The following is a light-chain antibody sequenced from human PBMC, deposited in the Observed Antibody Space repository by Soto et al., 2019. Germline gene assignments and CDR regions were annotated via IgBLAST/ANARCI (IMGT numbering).Light chain of an antibody. V-gene: IGKV3D-15*01. CDR3: QQYNDWLALT. CDR2: GAS. Sequence: EIVMTQSPATLSVSPGERATLSCRASQSVTSNLAWYQKKPGQAPRPLIYGASIRATGIPARFSGSGSGTEFTLTISSLQSEDFAVYYCQQYNDWLALTFGGGTKV. CDR1: QSVTSN. J-gene: IGKJ4*01.